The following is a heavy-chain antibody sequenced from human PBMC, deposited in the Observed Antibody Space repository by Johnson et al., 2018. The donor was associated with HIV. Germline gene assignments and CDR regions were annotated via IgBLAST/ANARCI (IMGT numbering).Heavy chain of an antibody. CDR2: ITWNSGSI. CDR3: AKDSRAYAFDI. V-gene: IGHV3-9*01. Sequence: VHLVESGGGLVQPGRSLRLSCAASGFTFDDYAMHWVRQAPGKGPEWVSGITWNSGSIGYADSVKGRFTISRDNAKNSLYLQMKSLRPEDTALYYCAKDSRAYAFDIWGQGTMVTVSS. CDR1: GFTFDDYA. J-gene: IGHJ3*02.